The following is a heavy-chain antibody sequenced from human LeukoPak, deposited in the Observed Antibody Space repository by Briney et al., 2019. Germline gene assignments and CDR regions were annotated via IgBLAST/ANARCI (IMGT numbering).Heavy chain of an antibody. D-gene: IGHD1-1*01. CDR3: ATQLERLVNYYYYMDV. J-gene: IGHJ6*03. Sequence: PGGSLRLSCAASGFTFSSYGMSWVRQAPGKGLEWVSAISGSGGSTYYADSVKGRFTISRDNSKNTLYLQMNSLRAEDTAVYYCATQLERLVNYYYYMDVWGKGTTVTVSS. V-gene: IGHV3-23*01. CDR2: ISGSGGST. CDR1: GFTFSSYG.